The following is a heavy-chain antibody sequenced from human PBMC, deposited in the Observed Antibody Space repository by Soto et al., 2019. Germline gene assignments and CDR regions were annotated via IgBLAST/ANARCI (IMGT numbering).Heavy chain of an antibody. Sequence: GGSLRLSCAASGFTFSTYAMHWVRQAPGKGLEWVALISYDGGNKYYADSVKGRFTTSRDDSKNALYLQMNSLIAEDTAVYYCARKTARGYGDYFVYWGQGTLVTVSS. CDR1: GFTFSTYA. J-gene: IGHJ4*02. CDR3: ARKTARGYGDYFVY. V-gene: IGHV3-30-3*01. CDR2: ISYDGGNK. D-gene: IGHD4-17*01.